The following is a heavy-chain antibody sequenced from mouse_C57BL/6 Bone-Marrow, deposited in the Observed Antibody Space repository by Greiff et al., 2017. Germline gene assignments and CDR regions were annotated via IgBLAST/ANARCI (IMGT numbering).Heavy chain of an antibody. V-gene: IGHV3-6*01. D-gene: IGHD2-12*01. CDR3: AGDYDVLYWYFEV. CDR1: GYSITSGYY. J-gene: IGHJ1*03. Sequence: EVKLMESGPGLVKPSQSLSLTCSVTGYSITSGYYWNWIRQFPGNKLEWMGYISYDGSNNYNPSLKNRISITRDTSKNQFFLKLNSVTTEDTATYYCAGDYDVLYWYFEVWGTGTTVTVSS. CDR2: ISYDGSN.